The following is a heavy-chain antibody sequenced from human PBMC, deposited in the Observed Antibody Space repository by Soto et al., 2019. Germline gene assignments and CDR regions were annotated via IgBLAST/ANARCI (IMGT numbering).Heavy chain of an antibody. Sequence: PSETLSLTCTVSGDSIISSDFYWGWVRQPPGKGLEWIGSIFYLGSSYYNPSLESRVTMSVDTSKNQFSLKLSSVNAADTAVYYCAKYRRSEAEGFTLDFWGRGTLVTVSS. D-gene: IGHD2-2*01. CDR1: GDSIISSDFY. CDR2: IFYLGSS. J-gene: IGHJ4*02. V-gene: IGHV4-39*07. CDR3: AKYRRSEAEGFTLDF.